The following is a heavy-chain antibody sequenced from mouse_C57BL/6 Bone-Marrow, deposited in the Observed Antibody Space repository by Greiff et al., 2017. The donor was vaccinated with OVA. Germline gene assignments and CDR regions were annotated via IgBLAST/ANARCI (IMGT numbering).Heavy chain of an antibody. D-gene: IGHD2-2*01. CDR3: TTDGYDEIAY. J-gene: IGHJ3*01. V-gene: IGHV14-4*01. CDR2: IDPENGDT. Sequence: DVHLVESGAELVRPGASVKLSCTASGFNIKDDYMHWVKQRPEQGLVWIGWIDPENGDTEYASKFQGKATITADTSSNTAYLQLSSLTSEDTAVYYCTTDGYDEIAYWGQGTLVTVSA. CDR1: GFNIKDDY.